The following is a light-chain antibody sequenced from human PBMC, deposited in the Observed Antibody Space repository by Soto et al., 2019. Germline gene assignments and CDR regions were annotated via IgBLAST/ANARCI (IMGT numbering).Light chain of an antibody. Sequence: DIQMTQSPSTLSASVGARVTITCRASQSISSWLAWYQQNLGRAPRLLIYDASSLESGVPSRFSGSGYGTEFTLTISSLQPDDFATYYCQQYNTYSSLTFGGGTKVDIK. V-gene: IGKV1-5*01. CDR2: DAS. CDR3: QQYNTYSSLT. CDR1: QSISSW. J-gene: IGKJ4*01.